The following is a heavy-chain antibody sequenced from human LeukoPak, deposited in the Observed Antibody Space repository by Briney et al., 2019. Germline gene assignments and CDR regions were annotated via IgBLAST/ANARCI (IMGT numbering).Heavy chain of an antibody. CDR2: ISYDGSNK. J-gene: IGHJ4*02. CDR1: GFTFSSYA. V-gene: IGHV3-30-3*01. D-gene: IGHD2-15*01. Sequence: GGSLRLSCAASGFTFSSYAMHWVCQALGKGLEWVAVISYDGSNKYYADSVKGRFTISRDNSKNTLYLQMNSLRAEDTAVYYCARLSGGRKYFDYWGQGTLVTVSS. CDR3: ARLSGGRKYFDY.